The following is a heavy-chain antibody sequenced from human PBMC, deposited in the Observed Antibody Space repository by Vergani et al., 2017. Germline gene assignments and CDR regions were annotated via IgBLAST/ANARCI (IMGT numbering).Heavy chain of an antibody. D-gene: IGHD6-25*01. CDR3: VRGAAGAQNFDYYSMDV. V-gene: IGHV3-7*01. CDR1: GFTFGDYY. Sequence: EVHLEESGGGLVQPGGSLRLSCAASGFTFGDYYMAWIRLAPGKGLDWVASIKRDGTETFYVDSVKGRFTISRDNAKTTLYLQMNSLRDEDRGVYYCVRGAAGAQNFDYYSMDVWGHGTTVTVSS. J-gene: IGHJ6*02. CDR2: IKRDGTET.